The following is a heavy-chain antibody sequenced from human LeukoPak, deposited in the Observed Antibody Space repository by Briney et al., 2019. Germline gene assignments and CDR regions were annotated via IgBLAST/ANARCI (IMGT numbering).Heavy chain of an antibody. J-gene: IGHJ2*01. V-gene: IGHV3-7*03. Sequence: GGSLRLSCVASGFTFGKYWMSWVRQAPGKGLEWVANIKLDGSEKNYVDSVKGRFTISRDNTKNTLFLHMNTLRAEDTAIYYCAKDRTVGASYWYFDLWGRGTLVTVSS. CDR3: AKDRTVGASYWYFDL. CDR1: GFTFGKYW. CDR2: IKLDGSEK. D-gene: IGHD1-26*01.